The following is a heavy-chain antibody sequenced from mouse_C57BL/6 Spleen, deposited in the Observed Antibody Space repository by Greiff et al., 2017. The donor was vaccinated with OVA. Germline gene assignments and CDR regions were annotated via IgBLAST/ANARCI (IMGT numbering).Heavy chain of an antibody. V-gene: IGHV5-4*01. CDR1: GFTFSSYA. CDR3: ARRRGDDYFDY. Sequence: EVHLVESGGGLVKPGGSLKLSCAASGFTFSSYAMSWVRQTPEKRLEWVATISDGGSYTYYPDNVKGRFTISRDNAKNNLYLQMSHLKSEDTAMYYCARRRGDDYFDYWGQGTTLTVSS. CDR2: ISDGGSYT. J-gene: IGHJ2*01. D-gene: IGHD3-3*01.